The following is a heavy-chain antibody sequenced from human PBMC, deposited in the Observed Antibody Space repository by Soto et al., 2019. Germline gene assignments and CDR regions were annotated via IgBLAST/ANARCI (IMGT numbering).Heavy chain of an antibody. CDR3: ARDPKDGYTPNGMDV. CDR2: ISAYTGNT. V-gene: IGHV1-18*03. J-gene: IGHJ6*02. CDR1: GYKFSSYG. D-gene: IGHD5-12*01. Sequence: ASVKVSCKASGYKFSSYGISWVRQAPGQGLEWMGWISAYTGNTNYAQKLQGRVTMTTDTSTSTAYMELRSLRSDDMAVYYCARDPKDGYTPNGMDVWGQGTTVTVSS.